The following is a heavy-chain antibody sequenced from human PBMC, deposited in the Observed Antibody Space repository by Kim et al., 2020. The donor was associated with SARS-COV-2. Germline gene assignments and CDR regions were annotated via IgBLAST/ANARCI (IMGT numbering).Heavy chain of an antibody. CDR2: MNPHSGNT. J-gene: IGHJ6*01. D-gene: IGHD3-22*01. CDR1: GYTFTSYD. Sequence: ASVKVSCKASGYTFTSYDINWVRQATGQGLEWMGWMNPHSGNTGYAQKFQGRVTMTRNTSISTAYMELSSLRSEDTAVYYCARAETTSTMIVVVINQKYYYNGMGDRGQETTVTVHS. CDR3: ARAETTSTMIVVVINQKYYYNGMGD. V-gene: IGHV1-8*02.